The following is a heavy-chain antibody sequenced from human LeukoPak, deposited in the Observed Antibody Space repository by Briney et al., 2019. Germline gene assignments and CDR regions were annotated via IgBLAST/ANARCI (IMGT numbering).Heavy chain of an antibody. CDR1: GGSISSYY. D-gene: IGHD5-24*01. J-gene: IGHJ4*02. CDR3: ARDGDGSGVAKY. V-gene: IGHV4-59*01. Sequence: SETLSLTCTVSGGSISSYYWSWIRQPPGKGLEWIGYIYYSGSTNYNPSLKSRVTISVDTSKSQFSLKLSSVTAADTAVYYCARDGDGSGVAKYWGQGTLVTVSS. CDR2: IYYSGST.